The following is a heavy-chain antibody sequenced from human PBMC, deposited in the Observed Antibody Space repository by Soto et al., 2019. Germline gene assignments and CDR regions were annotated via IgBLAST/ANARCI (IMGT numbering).Heavy chain of an antibody. Sequence: EVRLVQSGGGLVQPGGSLRLSCAASLFIVSDNYMSWVRQAPGKGLEWVSLIYSGGGTDYGVSVKGRFTISRDNSKNTLYLQMNRLKAEDTGIYYCATRMTTAPYWGQGTVVTVSS. CDR1: LFIVSDNY. J-gene: IGHJ4*02. CDR3: ATRMTTAPY. V-gene: IGHV3-66*01. CDR2: IYSGGGT. D-gene: IGHD4-17*01.